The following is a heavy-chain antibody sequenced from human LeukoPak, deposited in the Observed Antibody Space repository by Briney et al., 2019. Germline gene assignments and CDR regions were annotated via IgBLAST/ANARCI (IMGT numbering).Heavy chain of an antibody. CDR2: ISTHNGNT. CDR1: GYTSSNYG. CDR3: ARDVPGSIGTTARFDP. J-gene: IGHJ5*02. Sequence: ASVKVSCKSSGYTSSNYGISWMRQAPGQGLEWMGWISTHNGNTNYAQKFRGRVTMTTDKSTSTAYMELRSLTSDDTAVYYCARDVPGSIGTTARFDPWGQGTLVTVSS. D-gene: IGHD1-1*01. V-gene: IGHV1-18*01.